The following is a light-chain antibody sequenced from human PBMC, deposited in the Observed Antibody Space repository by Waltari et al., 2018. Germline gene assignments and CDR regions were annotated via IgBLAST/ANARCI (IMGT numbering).Light chain of an antibody. V-gene: IGLV3-19*01. Sequence: SSERTQDPAVSVALGQTVRITCQGASLRTSYASWYQQKSGQAPILVLFGKNKRPSGIPDRFSGYNSETTTSLTITGAQAEDEADYYCSSRDSSASHVLFAGGTKLTVL. CDR3: SSRDSSASHVL. J-gene: IGLJ2*01. CDR2: GKN. CDR1: SLRTSY.